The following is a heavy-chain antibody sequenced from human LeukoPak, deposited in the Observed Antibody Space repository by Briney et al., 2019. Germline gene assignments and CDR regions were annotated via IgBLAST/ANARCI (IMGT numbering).Heavy chain of an antibody. CDR3: GKDAVASNRYFSY. V-gene: IGHV3-30*02. CDR1: GFTFSSYG. J-gene: IGHJ4*02. Sequence: PGGSLRLSCAASGFTFSSYGMHWVRQAPGKGLEWVAFIRYDGSNKYYADSVKGRFTISRDNSKNTLYLQMNSLRAEDTAVYYCGKDAVASNRYFSYWVQGTLVTVSS. D-gene: IGHD6-19*01. CDR2: IRYDGSNK.